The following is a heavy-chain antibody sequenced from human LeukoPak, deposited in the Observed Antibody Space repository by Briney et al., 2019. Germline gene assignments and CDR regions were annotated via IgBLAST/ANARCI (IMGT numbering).Heavy chain of an antibody. D-gene: IGHD3-9*01. V-gene: IGHV3-23*01. CDR3: AKGGADDWGAH. CDR2: INSGGDYT. J-gene: IGHJ4*02. Sequence: WLAAINSGGDYTVYADSVKAQFTVFRDTSKNTLYLQMSSLRAEDTATYYCAKGGADDWGAHWGQGTLVIVSS.